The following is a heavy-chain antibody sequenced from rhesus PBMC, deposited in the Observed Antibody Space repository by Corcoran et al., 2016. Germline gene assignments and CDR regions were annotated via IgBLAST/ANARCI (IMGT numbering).Heavy chain of an antibody. Sequence: QVQLVQSGGEIKQPGASVKLSCKASGYTFLSYSIPWVGQAAGQGLGWIGLISPYNGNKGYAQNFQGRVTITTDTSTSTGYMELSSLRSEDTAVYYCTSSQYSNYYFDYWGQGVLVTVSS. D-gene: IGHD4-23*01. CDR2: ISPYNGNK. CDR1: GYTFLSYS. V-gene: IGHV1-1*01. J-gene: IGHJ4*01. CDR3: TSSQYSNYYFDY.